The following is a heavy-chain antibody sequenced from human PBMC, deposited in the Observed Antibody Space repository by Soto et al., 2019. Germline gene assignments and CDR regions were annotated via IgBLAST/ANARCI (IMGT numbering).Heavy chain of an antibody. CDR1: GVSLNTADTW. CDR3: VRSRQMESGNDYGLDV. D-gene: IGHD1-1*01. J-gene: IGHJ6*02. V-gene: IGHV4-30-4*01. CDR2: YHSGGST. Sequence: QVQLQESGSGLVKPSQSLSLTCTVSGVSLNTADTWWSWIRQSPGKGLEFIGYYHSGGSTYYDASFRSRVIIAADTSNSQFSLKLSSLTVADTAGHFCVRSRQMESGNDYGLDVWGQGTTVTVSS.